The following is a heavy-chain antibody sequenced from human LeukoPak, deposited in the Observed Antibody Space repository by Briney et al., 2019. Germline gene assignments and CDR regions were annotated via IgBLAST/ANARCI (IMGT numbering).Heavy chain of an antibody. CDR1: GGSISSSSYY. J-gene: IGHJ4*02. V-gene: IGHV4-39*01. CDR2: IYYSGST. Sequence: SETLSLTCTVSGGSISSSSYYWGWIRQPPGKGLEWIGSIYYSGSTYYNPSLKSRVTISVDTSKNHFSLKLSSVTAADTAVYYCARHGSRFGEFYFDYWGQGTLVTVSS. D-gene: IGHD3-10*01. CDR3: ARHGSRFGEFYFDY.